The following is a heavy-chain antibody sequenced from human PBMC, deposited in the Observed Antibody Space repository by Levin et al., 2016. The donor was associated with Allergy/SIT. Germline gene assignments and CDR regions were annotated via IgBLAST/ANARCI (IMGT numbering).Heavy chain of an antibody. Sequence: GGSLRLSCAASGFTFSSYDMHWVRQATGKGLEWVSAIGTAGDTYYPGSVKGRFTISRENAKNSLYLQMNSLRAGDTAVYYCARGGGIAAAGTGGAFDIWGQGTMVTVSS. CDR2: IGTAGDT. V-gene: IGHV3-13*04. CDR3: ARGGGIAAAGTGGAFDI. D-gene: IGHD6-13*01. J-gene: IGHJ3*02. CDR1: GFTFSSYD.